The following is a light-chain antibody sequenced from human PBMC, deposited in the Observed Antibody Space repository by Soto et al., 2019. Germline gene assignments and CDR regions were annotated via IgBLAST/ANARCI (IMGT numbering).Light chain of an antibody. CDR2: SNN. CDR1: SSNIGAHT. CDR3: AAWDDSLNGRV. J-gene: IGLJ2*01. Sequence: QSVLTQPPSASGTPGQRVPISCSGSSSNIGAHTVNWYQQLPGTAPKLIIYSNNQRPSGVPDRFSGSKSGTSASLAISGLQSEDEADYYCAAWDDSLNGRVFGGGTKLTVL. V-gene: IGLV1-44*01.